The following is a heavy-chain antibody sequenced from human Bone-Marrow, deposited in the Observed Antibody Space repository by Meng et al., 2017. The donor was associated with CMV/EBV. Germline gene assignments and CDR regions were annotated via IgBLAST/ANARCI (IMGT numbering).Heavy chain of an antibody. CDR2: IYHSGST. CDR3: ARGPYLYYYGSGSNAFDI. Sequence: SETLSLTCTVSGGSISSSNWWSWVRQPPGKGLEWIGEIYHSGSTNHNPSLKSRVTISVDKSKNQFSLKLSSVTAADTAVYYCARGPYLYYYGSGSNAFDIWGQGTMVTVSS. D-gene: IGHD3-10*01. J-gene: IGHJ3*02. V-gene: IGHV4-4*02. CDR1: GGSISSSNW.